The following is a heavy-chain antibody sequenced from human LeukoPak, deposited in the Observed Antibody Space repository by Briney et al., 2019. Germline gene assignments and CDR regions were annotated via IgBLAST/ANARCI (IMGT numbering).Heavy chain of an antibody. CDR3: ARDSSYGPGVFDY. CDR2: INHSGST. V-gene: IGHV4-34*01. J-gene: IGHJ4*02. D-gene: IGHD5-18*01. CDR1: GGSFSGYY. Sequence: SETLSLTCAVYGGSFSGYYWSWIRQPPGKGLEWIGEINHSGSTNYNPSLKSRVTISVDRSKNQFSLKLSSVTAADTAVYYCARDSSYGPGVFDYWAREPWSPSPQ.